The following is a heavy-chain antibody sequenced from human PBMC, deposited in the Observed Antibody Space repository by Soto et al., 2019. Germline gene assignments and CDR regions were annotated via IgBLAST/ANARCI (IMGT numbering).Heavy chain of an antibody. CDR1: GGSIRGSDDY. CDR3: AKTPSGWYDS. CDR2: VFYTGSA. J-gene: IGHJ5*01. Sequence: QLHLQESGPRLVKPSETLSLTCTVSGGSIRGSDDYWAWIRQSPGKGLEYIGSVFYTGSASYNPSLKSRVTIVADTSTNRFFLNLKSVTATDTAVYYCAKTPSGWYDSWGQGTLVTVSS. D-gene: IGHD1-26*01. V-gene: IGHV4-39*01.